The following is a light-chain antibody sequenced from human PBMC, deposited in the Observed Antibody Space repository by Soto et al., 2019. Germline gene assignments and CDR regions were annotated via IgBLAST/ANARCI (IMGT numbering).Light chain of an antibody. Sequence: DIQMTQSPTSLSASVGDRVTITCRASQTISSYLNWYQQSPGKAPKLLIYAASNLQSGVPSRFSGSGSGTDFTLTINSLQPEDSATYYCQQSYSIPYTFGQGTKLEIK. CDR1: QTISSY. CDR2: AAS. J-gene: IGKJ2*01. CDR3: QQSYSIPYT. V-gene: IGKV1-39*01.